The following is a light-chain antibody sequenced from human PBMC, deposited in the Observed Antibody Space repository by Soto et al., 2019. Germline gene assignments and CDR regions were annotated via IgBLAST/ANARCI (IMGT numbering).Light chain of an antibody. CDR1: SSDIGAYNY. V-gene: IGLV2-14*01. CDR2: EVS. CDR3: CSYTTTSTWV. Sequence: QSALTQPASVSASPGQSITISCTGSSSDIGAYNYVSWYQQHPGKAPKLMISEVSNRPSGVSNRFSGSKSGNTASLTVSWLQAEDEAEYYCCSYTTTSTWVFGGGTKLTVL. J-gene: IGLJ3*02.